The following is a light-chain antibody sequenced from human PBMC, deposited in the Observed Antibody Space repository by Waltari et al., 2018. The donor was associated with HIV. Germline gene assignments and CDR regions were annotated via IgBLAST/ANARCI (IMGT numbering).Light chain of an antibody. CDR2: DAS. Sequence: DSKMTQFPSSLSAAVGHRVPITCQASQDISNYLNGYQQKPGKAPKLLIYDASNLETGVPSRFSGSGSGTDFTFTISSLQPEDIATYYCQQYDNLPLTFGQGTKLEIK. J-gene: IGKJ2*01. V-gene: IGKV1-33*01. CDR1: QDISNY. CDR3: QQYDNLPLT.